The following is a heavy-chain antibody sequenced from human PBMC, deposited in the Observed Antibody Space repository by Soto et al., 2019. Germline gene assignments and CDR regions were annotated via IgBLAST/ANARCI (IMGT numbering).Heavy chain of an antibody. CDR2: ISGSGGST. CDR1: GFTFSSYA. CDR3: AKPPPYYYYYGMDV. J-gene: IGHJ6*02. V-gene: IGHV3-23*01. Sequence: PGGSLRLSCAASGFTFSSYAMSWVRQAPGKGLEWVSAISGSGGSTYYADSVKGQFTISRDNSKNTLYLQMNSLRAEDTAVYYCAKPPPYYYYYGMDVWGQGTTVTVSS.